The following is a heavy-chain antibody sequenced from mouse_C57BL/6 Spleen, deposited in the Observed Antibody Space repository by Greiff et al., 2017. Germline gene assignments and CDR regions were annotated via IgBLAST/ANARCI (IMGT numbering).Heavy chain of an antibody. CDR3: ARRGSSQYYFDY. D-gene: IGHD1-1*01. CDR2: IYPGDGDT. Sequence: VQLQQSGAELVKPGASVKISCKASGYAFSSYWMNWVKQRPGKGLEWIGQIYPGDGDTNYNGKFKGKATLTADKSSSTAYMQRSSLTSEDSAVYFCARRGSSQYYFDYWGQGTTLTVSS. CDR1: GYAFSSYW. J-gene: IGHJ2*01. V-gene: IGHV1-80*01.